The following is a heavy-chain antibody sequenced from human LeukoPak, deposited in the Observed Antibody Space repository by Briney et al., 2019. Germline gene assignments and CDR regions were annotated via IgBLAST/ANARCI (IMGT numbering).Heavy chain of an antibody. V-gene: IGHV3-21*01. D-gene: IGHD3-3*01. CDR1: GFTFSSYS. CDR3: ARIREVEWSDFDY. Sequence: GWSLRLSCAASGFTFSSYSMNWVRQAPGKGLEWVSSISSSSSYIYYADSVKGRFTISRDNAKNSLYLQMNSLRAEDTAVYYCARIREVEWSDFDYWGQGTLVTVSS. CDR2: ISSSSSYI. J-gene: IGHJ4*02.